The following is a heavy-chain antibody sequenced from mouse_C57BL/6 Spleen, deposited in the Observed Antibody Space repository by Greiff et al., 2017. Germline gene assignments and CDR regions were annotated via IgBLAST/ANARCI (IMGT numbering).Heavy chain of an antibody. V-gene: IGHV3-8*01. CDR3: ARGVENWYFDV. J-gene: IGHJ1*03. CDR2: ISYSGST. Sequence: VQLKQSGPGLAKPSQTLSITCSVTGYSITSDYWNWIRKFPGNKLEYMGYISYSGSTYYNPSLKSRIYIPRDTYKNQYYLQLNSVATEDTATYYCARGVENWYFDVWGTGTTVTVSS. CDR1: GYSITSDY. D-gene: IGHD1-1*01.